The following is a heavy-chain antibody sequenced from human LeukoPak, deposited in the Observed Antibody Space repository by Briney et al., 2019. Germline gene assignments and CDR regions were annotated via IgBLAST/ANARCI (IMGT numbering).Heavy chain of an antibody. J-gene: IGHJ4*02. CDR1: EFTFSSYS. CDR2: ISSSSSTI. V-gene: IGHV3-48*02. D-gene: IGHD1-20*01. Sequence: GGSLRLSCAASEFTFSSYSMNWVRQAPGKGLEWVSYISSSSSTIYYADSVKGRFTISRDNAKNSLYLQMNSLRDEDTAVYYCAGALIGTGSFGYWGQGTLVTVSS. CDR3: AGALIGTGSFGY.